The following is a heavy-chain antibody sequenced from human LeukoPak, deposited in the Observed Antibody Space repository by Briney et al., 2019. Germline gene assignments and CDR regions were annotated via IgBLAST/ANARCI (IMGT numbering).Heavy chain of an antibody. CDR3: ARTLRFLEWSMRQYNWFDP. CDR1: GGSFSGYY. Sequence: SETLSLTCAVYGGSFSGYYWSWIRQPPGKGLEWIGYIYYSGSTNYNPSLKSRVTISVDTSKNQFSLKLSSVTAADTAVYYCARTLRFLEWSMRQYNWFDPWGQGTLVTVSS. CDR2: IYYSGST. D-gene: IGHD3-3*01. V-gene: IGHV4-59*08. J-gene: IGHJ5*02.